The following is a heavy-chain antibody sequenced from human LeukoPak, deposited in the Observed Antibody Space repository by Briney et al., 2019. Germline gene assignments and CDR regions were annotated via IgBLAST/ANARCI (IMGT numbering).Heavy chain of an antibody. CDR2: IYWDDDK. CDR3: AHTPSFTY. J-gene: IGHJ4*02. Sequence: SGPTLVKPRQTLTLTCTFSGFSLSTSGMGVGWFRQPPGKALEWLTLIYWDDDKRYSQSLSSRLAITKDTSKNQVVLTMTNVGPMDTATYYCAHTPSFTYWGQGTLVTVSS. D-gene: IGHD2-21*01. CDR1: GFSLSTSGMG. V-gene: IGHV2-5*02.